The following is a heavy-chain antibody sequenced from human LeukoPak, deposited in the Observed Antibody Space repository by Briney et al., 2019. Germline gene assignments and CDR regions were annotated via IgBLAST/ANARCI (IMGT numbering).Heavy chain of an antibody. Sequence: GGSLRLSWAASGFTLSSYWMSWVRQAPGKGLEWVANIKEDGSEKYYVDSVKGRFTISRGNAKNSLYLQMNSLIAEDTAVYYCARILTGYDAFDYWGQGALVSVSS. CDR2: IKEDGSEK. CDR3: ARILTGYDAFDY. J-gene: IGHJ4*02. V-gene: IGHV3-7*01. CDR1: GFTLSSYW. D-gene: IGHD3-9*01.